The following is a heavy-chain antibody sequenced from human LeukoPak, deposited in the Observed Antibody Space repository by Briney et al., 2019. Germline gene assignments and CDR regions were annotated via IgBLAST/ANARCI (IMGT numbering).Heavy chain of an antibody. CDR2: ISGGSPVI. D-gene: IGHD2-15*01. CDR1: GFTFSSYA. V-gene: IGHV3-48*01. J-gene: IGHJ4*02. CDR3: TRGYYRVDF. Sequence: GGSLRLSCAASGFTFSSYAMNWVRQAPGKGLEWVSHISGGSPVIDYADSVKGRFTISRENAKNSLYLQMNSLRAEDTAVYYCTRGYYRVDFWGQGTLVTVSS.